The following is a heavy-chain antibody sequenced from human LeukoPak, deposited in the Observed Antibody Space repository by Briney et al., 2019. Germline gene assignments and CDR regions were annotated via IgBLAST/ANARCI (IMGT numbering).Heavy chain of an antibody. Sequence: ASVKVSCKASGYTFTGYYMHWVRQAPGQGLEWMGWINPNSGGTNYAQKFQGKVTMTRDTSISTAYMELSRLRSDDTAVYYCARDPAPNYYYYYMDVWGKGTTVTVSS. J-gene: IGHJ6*03. V-gene: IGHV1-2*02. CDR1: GYTFTGYY. CDR3: ARDPAPNYYYYYMDV. CDR2: INPNSGGT.